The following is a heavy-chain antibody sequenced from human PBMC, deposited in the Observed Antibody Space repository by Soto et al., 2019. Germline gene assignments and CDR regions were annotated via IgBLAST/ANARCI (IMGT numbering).Heavy chain of an antibody. Sequence: ASVKVSCTASGYTFTSYYMHWVRQAPGQGLEWMGIINPSGGSTSYAQKFQGRVTMTRDTSTSTVYMELSSLRSEDTAVYYCARALWFGDQSYYFDYWGRGTLVTVAS. J-gene: IGHJ4*02. V-gene: IGHV1-46*01. CDR1: GYTFTSYY. CDR3: ARALWFGDQSYYFDY. D-gene: IGHD3-10*01. CDR2: INPSGGST.